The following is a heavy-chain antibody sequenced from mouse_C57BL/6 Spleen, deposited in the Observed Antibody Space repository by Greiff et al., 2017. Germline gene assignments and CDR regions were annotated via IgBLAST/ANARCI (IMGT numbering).Heavy chain of an antibody. Sequence: QVQLQQSGAELARPGASVKMSCKASGYTFTSYTMHWVKQRPGQGLEWIGYINPSSGYTKYNQKFKDKATLTADKSSSTAYMQLSSLTSEDSAVYYCARGLYGNLFYAMDYWGQGTSVTVSS. CDR1: GYTFTSYT. V-gene: IGHV1-4*01. CDR2: INPSSGYT. D-gene: IGHD2-1*01. J-gene: IGHJ4*01. CDR3: ARGLYGNLFYAMDY.